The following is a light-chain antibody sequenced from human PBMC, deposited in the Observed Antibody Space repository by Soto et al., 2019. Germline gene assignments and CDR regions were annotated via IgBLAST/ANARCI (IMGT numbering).Light chain of an antibody. CDR3: SSYASSSTVI. J-gene: IGLJ2*01. CDR2: DVS. CDR1: SSDVGAYNY. V-gene: IGLV2-14*01. Sequence: QSALTQPASVSGSPGQSITISCTGTSSDVGAYNYVSWYQQHPGKAPKLMIYDVSSRPSGISNRFSGSKSGNTASLTISGVQAEDEADYYCSSYASSSTVIFGGGTKLTVL.